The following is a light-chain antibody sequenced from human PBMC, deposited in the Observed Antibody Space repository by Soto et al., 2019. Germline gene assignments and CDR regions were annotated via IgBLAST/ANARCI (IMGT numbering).Light chain of an antibody. CDR1: DSNIGSNS. CDR3: AAWDASLSACV. J-gene: IGLJ1*01. Sequence: QSVLTQPPSASGTAGQVVTISCSGGDSNIGSNSVYWYQHLPRMAPKLLIYYNNQRPSGVPDRFSGSRSGTSASRAIVGLRSEDEAVYYCAAWDASLSACVFGNGTKLTVL. V-gene: IGLV1-47*02. CDR2: YNN.